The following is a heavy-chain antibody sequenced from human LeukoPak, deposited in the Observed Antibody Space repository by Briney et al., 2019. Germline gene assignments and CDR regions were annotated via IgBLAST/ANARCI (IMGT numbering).Heavy chain of an antibody. V-gene: IGHV4-59*01. CDR2: IYYSGST. Sequence: PSETLSLTCTVSGASISSYYWSWIRQPPGKGLEWIGYIYYSGSTNYNPSLKSRVTISVDTSKNQFSLKLSSVTAADTAVYYCARDYYDSSGFDPWGQGTLVTVSS. D-gene: IGHD3-22*01. J-gene: IGHJ5*02. CDR1: GASISSYY. CDR3: ARDYYDSSGFDP.